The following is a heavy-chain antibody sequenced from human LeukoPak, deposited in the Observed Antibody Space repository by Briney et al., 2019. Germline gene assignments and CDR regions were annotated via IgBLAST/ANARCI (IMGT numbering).Heavy chain of an antibody. CDR3: ATGPYNAFEM. CDR1: GFTFSDLG. V-gene: IGHV3-74*01. J-gene: IGHJ3*02. Sequence: GGCLSLSCAASGFTFSDLGMHWVRRAPGRGLVWVSRVKGDGISTLYADFVEGRFTISRDNARNTLYLQMNSLRADDTALYYCATGPYNAFEMWGQGTMVTVSS. CDR2: VKGDGIST. D-gene: IGHD2-2*02.